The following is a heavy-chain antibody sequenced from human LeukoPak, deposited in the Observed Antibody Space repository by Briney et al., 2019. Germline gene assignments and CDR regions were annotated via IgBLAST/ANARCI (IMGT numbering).Heavy chain of an antibody. D-gene: IGHD3-10*01. CDR1: GFTFSSYA. J-gene: IGHJ4*02. V-gene: IGHV3-30*04. CDR3: EGVRGVRGFYFVY. CDR2: ISYDGSNK. Sequence: SGRSLRLSCAASGFTFSSYAMHWVRQAPGKGLEWVAVISYDGSNKYYADSVKGRFTISRDNSKNTLYLQMNSLRAEDTAVYYCEGVRGVRGFYFVYWGQGTLVTVSS.